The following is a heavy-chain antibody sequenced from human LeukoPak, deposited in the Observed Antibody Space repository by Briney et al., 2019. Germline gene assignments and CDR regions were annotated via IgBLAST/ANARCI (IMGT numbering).Heavy chain of an antibody. CDR2: IYYSGST. CDR1: GGSISSSSYY. J-gene: IGHJ3*02. V-gene: IGHV4-39*01. Sequence: SETLSLTCTVSGGSISSSSYYWGWIRQPPGKGLEGIGSIYYSGSTYYNPSLKSRVTISVDTSKNQFSLKLSSVTAADTAVYYCARHFSTWHDAFDIWGQGTMVTVSS. D-gene: IGHD2/OR15-2a*01. CDR3: ARHFSTWHDAFDI.